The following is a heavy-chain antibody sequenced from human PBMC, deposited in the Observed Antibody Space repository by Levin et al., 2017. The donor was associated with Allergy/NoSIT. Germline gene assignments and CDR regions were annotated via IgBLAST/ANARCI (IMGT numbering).Heavy chain of an antibody. J-gene: IGHJ4*02. CDR1: GFTFDDYA. Sequence: SLKISCAASGFTFDDYAMHWVRQAPGKGLEWVSGISWNSGSIGYADSVKGRFTISRDNAKNSLYLQMNSLRAEDTALYYCAKDSRARGDYVFDYWGQGTLVTVSS. CDR2: ISWNSGSI. CDR3: AKDSRARGDYVFDY. V-gene: IGHV3-9*01. D-gene: IGHD4-17*01.